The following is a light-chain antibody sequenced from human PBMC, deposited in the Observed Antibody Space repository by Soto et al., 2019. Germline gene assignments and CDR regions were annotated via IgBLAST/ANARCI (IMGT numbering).Light chain of an antibody. CDR1: QTVNSR. J-gene: IGKJ1*01. V-gene: IGKV3-11*01. CDR3: HQRQSWPRT. Sequence: EIVLTQSPATLSSSPGERATLSCRASQTVNSRLAWYQHKPGQASRLLIYHTSNRATGIPARFSGSGSGTDFTLTISSLEPEDFAVYYCHQRQSWPRTFGQGTKVEIK. CDR2: HTS.